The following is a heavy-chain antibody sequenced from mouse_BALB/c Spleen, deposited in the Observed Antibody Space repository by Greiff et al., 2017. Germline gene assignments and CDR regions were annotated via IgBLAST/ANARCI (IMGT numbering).Heavy chain of an antibody. CDR2: ISSGGSYT. D-gene: IGHD1-2*01. Sequence: DVKLVESGGGLVKPGGSLKLSCAASGFTFSSYAMSWVRQTPEKRLEWVATISSGGSYTYYPDSVKGRFTISRDNAKNTLYLQMSSLRSEDTAMYYCAREVPTATFDYGGQGTTLTVSS. CDR3: AREVPTATFDY. J-gene: IGHJ2*01. V-gene: IGHV5-9-3*01. CDR1: GFTFSSYA.